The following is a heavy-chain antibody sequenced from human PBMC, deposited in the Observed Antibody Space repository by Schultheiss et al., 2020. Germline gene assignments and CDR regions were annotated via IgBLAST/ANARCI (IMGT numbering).Heavy chain of an antibody. D-gene: IGHD3-10*01. Sequence: SETLSLTCTVSGGSISSYYWSWIRQPPGKGLEWIGYIYYSGSTNYNPSLKSRVTISVDRSKNQFSLKLSSVTAADTAVYYCARGGLGVRGVANWFDPWGQGTLVTVSS. CDR1: GGSISSYY. CDR2: IYYSGST. J-gene: IGHJ5*02. V-gene: IGHV4-59*12. CDR3: ARGGLGVRGVANWFDP.